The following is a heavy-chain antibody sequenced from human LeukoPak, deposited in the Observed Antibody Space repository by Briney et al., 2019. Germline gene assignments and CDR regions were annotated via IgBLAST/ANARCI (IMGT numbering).Heavy chain of an antibody. D-gene: IGHD4-17*01. CDR1: GGSISSSSYY. Sequence: PSETLSLTCTVSGGSISSSSYYWGWIRQPPGKGLEWIGSIYYSGNTYYNPSLKSRVTISVDTSKKQYSLRLSSVTAADTAVYYCARMGRYGDPESAFDIWGQGTMVTVSS. J-gene: IGHJ3*02. CDR3: ARMGRYGDPESAFDI. CDR2: IYYSGNT. V-gene: IGHV4-39*07.